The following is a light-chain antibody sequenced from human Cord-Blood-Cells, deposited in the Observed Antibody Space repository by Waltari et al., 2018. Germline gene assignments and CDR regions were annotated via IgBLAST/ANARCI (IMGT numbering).Light chain of an antibody. V-gene: IGKV3-11*01. CDR1: QSFSSY. CDR3: QQRSNWFT. CDR2: DAS. J-gene: IGKJ5*01. Sequence: EIVLTQSPATLSLSPGESATLSCRASQSFSSYLVWYQQKPGQAPSLLIYDASNRATGIPARFRGSGSGTDFTLTISSREPKDLAVYYGQQRSNWFTFGQGTRLEIK.